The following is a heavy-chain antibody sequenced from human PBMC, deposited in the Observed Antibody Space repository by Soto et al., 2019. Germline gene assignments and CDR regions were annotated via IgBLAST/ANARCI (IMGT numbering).Heavy chain of an antibody. V-gene: IGHV4-4*07. D-gene: IGHD2-2*01. CDR2: IYTSGST. CDR1: GGSSSSYY. J-gene: IGHJ4*02. CDR3: ARACSSNSCYDVFDY. Sequence: SKTLSRTCTVSGGSSSSYYWSWIRQPAGKGLEWIGRIYTSGSTNYNPSLKSRVTMSVDTSKNQFSLKLSSVTAADTAVYYCARACSSNSCYDVFDYWGQGTLVTVSS.